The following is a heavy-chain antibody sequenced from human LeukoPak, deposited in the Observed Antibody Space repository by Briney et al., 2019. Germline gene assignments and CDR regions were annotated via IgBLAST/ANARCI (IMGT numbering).Heavy chain of an antibody. CDR1: GFTFSSYS. CDR3: ARDMARKDYGDYVDY. D-gene: IGHD4-17*01. Sequence: PGGSLRLSCAASGFTFSSYSMNWVRQAPGKGLEWVSSISSSSSYIYYADSVKGRFTVSRDNAKNSLYLQMNSLRAEDTAVYYRARDMARKDYGDYVDYWGQGTLVTVSS. J-gene: IGHJ4*02. CDR2: ISSSSSYI. V-gene: IGHV3-21*01.